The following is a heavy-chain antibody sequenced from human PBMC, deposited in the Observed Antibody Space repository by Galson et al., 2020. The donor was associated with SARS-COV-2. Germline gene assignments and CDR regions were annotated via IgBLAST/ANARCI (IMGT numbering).Heavy chain of an antibody. CDR1: NGSVSSGYYY. Sequence: SETLSLTCTVSNGSVSSGYYYWNWIRQPAGKGLEWIGRFSPSGRTTYNPSLESRATISVDASRNQFSLDLSSVTAADTAVYYCARATTTYHDLWHGYFYPDYWGQGTLVTVSS. J-gene: IGHJ4*02. CDR3: ARATTTYHDLWHGYFYPDY. CDR2: FSPSGRT. D-gene: IGHD3-3*01. V-gene: IGHV4-61*02.